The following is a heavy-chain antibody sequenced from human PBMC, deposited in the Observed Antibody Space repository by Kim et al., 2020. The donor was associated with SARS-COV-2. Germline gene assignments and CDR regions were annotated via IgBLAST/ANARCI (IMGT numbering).Heavy chain of an antibody. CDR3: ARLIVGCYYGMDV. D-gene: IGHD1-26*01. V-gene: IGHV5-51*01. J-gene: IGHJ6*02. Sequence: YSPSFQGQDTISADKSISTAYLQWSSLKASDTAMYYCARLIVGCYYGMDVWGQGTTVTVSS.